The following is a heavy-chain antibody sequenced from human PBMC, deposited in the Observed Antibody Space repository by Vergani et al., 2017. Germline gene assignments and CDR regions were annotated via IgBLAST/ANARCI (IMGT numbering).Heavy chain of an antibody. CDR3: ARDTRKGIAYFQH. Sequence: VQLVESGGGVVQPGRSLRLSCAASGFTFSSYGMHWVRQAPGKGLEWVANIKQDGSEKYYVDSVKGRFTISRDNAKNSLYLQMNSLRAEDTAVYYCARDTRKGIAYFQHWGQGTLVTVSS. CDR2: IKQDGSEK. J-gene: IGHJ1*01. D-gene: IGHD6-13*01. V-gene: IGHV3-7*01. CDR1: GFTFSSYG.